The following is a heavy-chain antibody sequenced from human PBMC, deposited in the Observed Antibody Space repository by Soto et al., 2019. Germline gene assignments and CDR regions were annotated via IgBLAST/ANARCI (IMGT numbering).Heavy chain of an antibody. D-gene: IGHD3-10*01. V-gene: IGHV4-59*08. J-gene: IGHJ1*01. CDR1: GGSISSYY. CDR2: IYYSGST. Sequence: SETLSLTCTVSGGSISSYYWSWIRQPPGKGLEWIGYIYYSGSTNYNPSLKSRVTISVDTSKNQFSLKLSSVTAADTAVYYCARATMVRGVIVYFQHWGQGTLVTVSS. CDR3: ARATMVRGVIVYFQH.